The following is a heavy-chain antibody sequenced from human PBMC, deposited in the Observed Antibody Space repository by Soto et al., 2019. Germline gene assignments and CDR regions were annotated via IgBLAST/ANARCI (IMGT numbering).Heavy chain of an antibody. CDR3: TTLGPS. CDR2: IKSKTDGETT. J-gene: IGHJ5*02. CDR1: GFSFSSAW. Sequence: PGGSLRLSCAASGFSFSSAWMNWARQAPGKGLEWVGHIKSKTDGETTDYAASVKGRFTISRGDSENMLYLQMNSLEIEDTAMYYCTTLGPSWGQGTQVTVSS. V-gene: IGHV3-15*07.